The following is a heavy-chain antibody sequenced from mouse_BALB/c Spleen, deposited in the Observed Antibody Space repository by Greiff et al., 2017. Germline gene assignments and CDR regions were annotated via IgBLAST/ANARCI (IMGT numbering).Heavy chain of an antibody. CDR3: ARGAYITTVVARGYAMDY. CDR1: GYTFTSYW. D-gene: IGHD1-1*01. CDR2: IDPSDSET. J-gene: IGHJ4*01. Sequence: QVQLQQPGAELVKPGAPVKLSCKASGYTFTSYWMNWVKQRPGRGLEWIGRIDPSDSETHYNQKFKDKATLTVDKSSSTAYIQLSSLTSEDSAVYYCARGAYITTVVARGYAMDYWGQGTSVTVSS. V-gene: IGHV1-69*02.